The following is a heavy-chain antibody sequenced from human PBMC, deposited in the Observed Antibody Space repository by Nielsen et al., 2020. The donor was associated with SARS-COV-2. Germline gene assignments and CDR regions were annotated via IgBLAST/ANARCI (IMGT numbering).Heavy chain of an antibody. J-gene: IGHJ6*03. CDR3: AKDFSYYYYYMDV. CDR1: GFTFSSYA. CDR2: ISYDGSNK. V-gene: IGHV3-30*04. Sequence: GGSLRLSCAASGFTFSSYAMHWVRQAPGKGLEWVAVISYDGSNKYYADSVKGRLTISRDNSKNTLYLQMNSLRAEDTAVYYCAKDFSYYYYYMDVWGKGTTVTVSS.